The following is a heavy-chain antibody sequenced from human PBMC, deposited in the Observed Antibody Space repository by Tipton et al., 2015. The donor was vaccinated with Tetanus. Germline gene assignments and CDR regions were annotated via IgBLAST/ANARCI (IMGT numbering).Heavy chain of an antibody. D-gene: IGHD2-21*01. CDR3: ARERIEAFYYHGLDV. J-gene: IGHJ6*02. CDR1: GGSVSSGNYF. Sequence: TLSLTCTVSGGSVSSGNYFWTWIRQSPGTGLEWIGNIYDSGSTIYNPSLKSRVTISKDTSKNQFSLKLSSVTAADTAVYYCARERIEAFYYHGLDVWGPGTTVTVSS. V-gene: IGHV4-61*01. CDR2: IYDSGST.